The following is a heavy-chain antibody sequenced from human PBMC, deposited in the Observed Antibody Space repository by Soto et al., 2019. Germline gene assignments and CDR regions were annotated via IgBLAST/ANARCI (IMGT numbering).Heavy chain of an antibody. CDR1: GGTFISYA. D-gene: IGHD2-15*01. CDR2: IIPIFGTT. V-gene: IGHV1-69*12. CDR3: AAQDFVVVLAAGPYYYGMDV. Sequence: QVQLVQSRAEVKKPGSSVKVSCKASGGTFISYAISWVRQAPGLELEWMGGIIPIFGTTNYAQNFEGRVTITADESTSTAHMELSSLKSDDTAVYYCAAQDFVVVLAAGPYYYGMDVWGQGTTVTVSS. J-gene: IGHJ6*02.